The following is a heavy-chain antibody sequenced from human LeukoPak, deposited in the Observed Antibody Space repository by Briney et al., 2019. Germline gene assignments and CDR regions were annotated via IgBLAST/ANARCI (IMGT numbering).Heavy chain of an antibody. D-gene: IGHD3-3*01. CDR1: GGSFSGYY. Sequence: PSETLSLTCAVYGGSFSGYYWSWIRQPPGKGLEWIGEINHSGGTNYNPSLKSRVTISVDTSKNQFSLKLSSVTAADTAVYYRARGLDFWSGRRYYYMDVWGKGTTVTVSS. J-gene: IGHJ6*03. CDR2: INHSGGT. CDR3: ARGLDFWSGRRYYYMDV. V-gene: IGHV4-34*01.